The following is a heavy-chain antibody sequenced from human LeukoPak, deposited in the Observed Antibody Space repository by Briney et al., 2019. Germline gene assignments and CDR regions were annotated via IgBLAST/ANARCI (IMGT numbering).Heavy chain of an antibody. CDR2: ISYDGSNK. J-gene: IGHJ4*02. D-gene: IGHD3-3*01. CDR1: GFTFSSYA. V-gene: IGHV3-30-3*01. Sequence: SGGSLRLSCAASGFTFSSYAMHWVRQAPGKGLEWVAVISYDGSNKYYADSVKGRFTISRDNSKNTLYLQMSSLRVEDTAVYYCARDVLGRSGEQLDYWGQGTLVTVSS. CDR3: ARDVLGRSGEQLDY.